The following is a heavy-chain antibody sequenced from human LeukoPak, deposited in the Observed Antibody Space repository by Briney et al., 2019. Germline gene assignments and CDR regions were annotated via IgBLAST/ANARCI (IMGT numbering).Heavy chain of an antibody. J-gene: IGHJ4*02. V-gene: IGHV3-73*01. CDR3: LRHPIDS. CDR1: GFSFSDAA. Sequence: GGSLRLSCAASGFSFSDAAIHWVRQASGKGVEWVGRIRSRASAYATAYGASVNGRFRISRDDSKNTAYLQMDSLRTEDTAVYYSLRHPIDSWGQGTLVTVSS. CDR2: IRSRASAYAT.